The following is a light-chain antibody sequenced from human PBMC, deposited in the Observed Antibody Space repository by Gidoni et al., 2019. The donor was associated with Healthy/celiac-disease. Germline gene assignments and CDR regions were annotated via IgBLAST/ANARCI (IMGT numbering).Light chain of an antibody. CDR2: DAS. CDR1: QSVSSY. CDR3: QQRSNWPLT. V-gene: IGKV3-11*01. J-gene: IGKJ4*01. Sequence: VLTQSPATLSLSPGERATLSCRASQSVSSYLAWYQQKPGQAPRLLIYDASNRATGIPARFSGSGSGTDFTLTISSLEPEDFAVYYCQQRSNWPLTFGGGTKVEIK.